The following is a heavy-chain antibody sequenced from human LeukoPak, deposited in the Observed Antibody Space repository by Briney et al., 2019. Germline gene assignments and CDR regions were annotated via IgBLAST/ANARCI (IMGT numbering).Heavy chain of an antibody. CDR1: GYTFTGYY. CDR2: INPNSGGT. J-gene: IGHJ3*02. D-gene: IGHD3-22*01. V-gene: IGHV1-2*06. Sequence: GASVKVSCKASGYTFTGYYMHWVRQAPGQGLEWMGRINPNSGGTNYAQKFQGRVTMTRDTSISTAYMELSRLRSDDTAVYYCARDYYDSGGYYLEAFDIWGQGTMVTVSS. CDR3: ARDYYDSGGYYLEAFDI.